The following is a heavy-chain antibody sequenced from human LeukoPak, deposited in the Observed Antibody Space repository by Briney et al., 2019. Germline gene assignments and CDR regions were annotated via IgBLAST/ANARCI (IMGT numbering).Heavy chain of an antibody. D-gene: IGHD4-23*01. CDR1: GYTFTGYY. V-gene: IGHV1-2*02. J-gene: IGHJ4*02. CDR2: INPNSGGT. Sequence: GASVKVSCKASGYTFTGYYMHWVRQAPGQGLEWMGWINPNSGGTNYAQKFQGRVTMTRDTSISTAYMELSRLRSDDTAVYYCARPLKEGYSGNYGGPDYWGQGTLVTVSS. CDR3: ARPLKEGYSGNYGGPDY.